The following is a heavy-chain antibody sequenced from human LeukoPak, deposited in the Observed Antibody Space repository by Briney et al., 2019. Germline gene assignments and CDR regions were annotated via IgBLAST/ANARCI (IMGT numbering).Heavy chain of an antibody. CDR1: GGSISSGGYY. CDR2: IYYSGST. Sequence: SETLSLTCTVSGGSISSGGYYWSWIRQHPGKGLEWIGYIYYSGSTYYNPSLKSRVTISVDTSKNQFSLKLSSVTAADTAVYYCPGLGGSYYFVNWGQGTLVTVSS. V-gene: IGHV4-31*03. D-gene: IGHD1-26*01. CDR3: PGLGGSYYFVN. J-gene: IGHJ4*02.